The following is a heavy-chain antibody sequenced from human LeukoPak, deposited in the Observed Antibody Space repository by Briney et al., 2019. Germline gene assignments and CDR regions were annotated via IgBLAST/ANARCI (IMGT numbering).Heavy chain of an antibody. J-gene: IGHJ4*02. D-gene: IGHD5-18*01. Sequence: SETLSLTCAVYGGSFRGYYWSWIRQPPGKGMEWMGEINHSGSTNYNPSLKSRVTISVDTSKNQFSLKLSSVTAADTAVYYCARYSYGNFDYWGQGTLVTVSS. CDR2: INHSGST. CDR3: ARYSYGNFDY. V-gene: IGHV4-34*01. CDR1: GGSFRGYY.